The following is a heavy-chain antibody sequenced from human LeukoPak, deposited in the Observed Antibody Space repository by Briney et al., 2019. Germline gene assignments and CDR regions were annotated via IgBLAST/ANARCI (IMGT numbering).Heavy chain of an antibody. J-gene: IGHJ6*02. V-gene: IGHV3-7*01. CDR2: IKQDGSEK. Sequence: GGSLRLSCAASGFTFSSYWMSWVRQAPGKGLEWVANIKQDGSEKYYVGSVKGRFTISRDNAKNSLYLQMNSLRAEDTAMYYCARVRTLWTYYGMDVWGQGTTVTVSS. CDR3: ARVRTLWTYYGMDV. CDR1: GFTFSSYW. D-gene: IGHD3/OR15-3a*01.